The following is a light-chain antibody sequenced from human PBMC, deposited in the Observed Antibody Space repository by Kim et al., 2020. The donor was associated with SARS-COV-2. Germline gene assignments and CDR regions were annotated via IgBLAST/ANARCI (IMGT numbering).Light chain of an antibody. V-gene: IGKV1-39*01. CDR1: QNIRNY. CDR2: AAS. J-gene: IGKJ1*01. CDR3: QQSYTTPRT. Sequence: GDRVTITCRASQNIRNYVNWYQQKPGRAPSLLIYAASSLQSGVPSRFSGGGSGTDFTLTISSLQSEDSASYYCQQSYTTPRTFGQGTKVDIK.